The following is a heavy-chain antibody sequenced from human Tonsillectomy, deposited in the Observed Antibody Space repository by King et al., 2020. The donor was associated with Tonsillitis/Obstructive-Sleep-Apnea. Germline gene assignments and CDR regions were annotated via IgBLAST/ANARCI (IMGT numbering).Heavy chain of an antibody. D-gene: IGHD1-26*01. CDR1: GGSISSYY. CDR2: IYYSGST. V-gene: IGHV4-59*01. CDR3: ARTNSWSYYGMDV. Sequence: QLQESGPGLVKPSETLSLTCTVSGGSISSYYWSWIRQPPGKGLEWIGYIYYSGSTNYNPSLKSRVTISVDTSKNQFSLKLSSVTAADTAVYYCARTNSWSYYGMDVWGQGTTVTVSS. J-gene: IGHJ6*02.